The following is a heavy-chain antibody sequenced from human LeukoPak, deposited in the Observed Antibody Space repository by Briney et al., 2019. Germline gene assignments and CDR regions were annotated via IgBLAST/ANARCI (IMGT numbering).Heavy chain of an antibody. Sequence: GASVKVSCKASGGTFSSYAISWVRQAPGQGLEWMGRIIPIFGTANYAQKFQGRVTITTDESTSTAYMELSSLRSEDTAVYYCAGGEVDTAMDFDYWGQGTLVTVSS. CDR3: AGGEVDTAMDFDY. J-gene: IGHJ4*02. CDR1: GGTFSSYA. D-gene: IGHD5-18*01. V-gene: IGHV1-69*05. CDR2: IIPIFGTA.